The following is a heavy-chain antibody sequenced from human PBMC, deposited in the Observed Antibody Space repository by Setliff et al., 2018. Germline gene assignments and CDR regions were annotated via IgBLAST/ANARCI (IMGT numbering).Heavy chain of an antibody. CDR2: VYSSVYSSGIT. D-gene: IGHD1-1*01. CDR3: ARESAGDESVRHLYYTDV. CDR1: GGSMSSGPNY. J-gene: IGHJ6*03. Sequence: SETLSLTCTVSGGSMSSGPNYWSWIRQPAGRGLEWVGRVYSSVYSSGITSYNPSLKSRATISMDTSKNQFSLGLTSVTAADTAVYYCARESAGDESVRHLYYTDVWGRGTTVTVSS. V-gene: IGHV4-61*02.